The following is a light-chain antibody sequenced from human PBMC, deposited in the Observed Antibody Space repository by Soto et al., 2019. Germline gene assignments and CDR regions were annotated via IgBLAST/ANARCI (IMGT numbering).Light chain of an antibody. CDR3: QSYDSSNYVV. V-gene: IGLV6-57*04. J-gene: IGLJ2*01. CDR1: SGSIASNY. Sequence: NFMLTQPHSVSESPGKTVTISCTRSSGSIASNYVQWYQQRPGSAPTTVIYQDHQRPSGFPDRFSGSIDSSSNSASLTISGLKTEDEADYYCQSYDSSNYVVFGGGTKVTVL. CDR2: QDH.